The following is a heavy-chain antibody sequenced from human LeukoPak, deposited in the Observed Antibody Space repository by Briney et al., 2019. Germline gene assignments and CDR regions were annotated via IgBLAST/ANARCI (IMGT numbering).Heavy chain of an antibody. D-gene: IGHD3-22*01. V-gene: IGHV1-18*01. CDR2: ISAYNGNT. Sequence: ASVKVSCKASGYTFTSYGISWVRQAPGQGLEWMGWISAYNGNTNYAQKLQGRVTMTTDTSTSTAYMELRSLRSDDTAVYYCARLGATGITPYDSSGYWGQGTLVTVSS. J-gene: IGHJ4*02. CDR3: ARLGATGITPYDSSGY. CDR1: GYTFTSYG.